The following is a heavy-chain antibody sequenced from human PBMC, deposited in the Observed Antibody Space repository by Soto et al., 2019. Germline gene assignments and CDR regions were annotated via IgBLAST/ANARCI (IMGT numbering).Heavy chain of an antibody. CDR3: ARRSLERRWFHYYGMDV. CDR1: GYSFTSYW. J-gene: IGHJ6*02. Sequence: PGESLKISCKGSGYSFTSYWISWVRQMPGKGLEWMGRIDPSDSYTNYSPSFQGHVTISADKSISTAYLQWSSLKASDTAMYYCARRSLERRWFHYYGMDVWGQGTTVTVSS. D-gene: IGHD1-1*01. V-gene: IGHV5-10-1*01. CDR2: IDPSDSYT.